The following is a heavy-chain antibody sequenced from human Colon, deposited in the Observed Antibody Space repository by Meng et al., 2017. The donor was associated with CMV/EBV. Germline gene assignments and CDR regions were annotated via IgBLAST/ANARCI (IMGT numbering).Heavy chain of an antibody. J-gene: IGHJ4*02. V-gene: IGHV3-30*02. CDR1: GFSLDYYG. D-gene: IGHD2-2*01. CDR2: IRHDGSDR. Sequence: GESLKISCAASGFSLDYYGMHWVRQTPGKGLEWVAFIRHDGSDRFYTESVRGRFTISRDNSQNMLFLQMSGLRREDTAMYYCAKGHTYCTGTSCHLDYWGQGTLVTVSS. CDR3: AKGHTYCTGTSCHLDY.